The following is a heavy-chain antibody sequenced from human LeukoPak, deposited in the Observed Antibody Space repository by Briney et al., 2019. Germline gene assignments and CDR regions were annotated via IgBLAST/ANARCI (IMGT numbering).Heavy chain of an antibody. Sequence: GGSLRLSCAASGFTFSNAWMSWVRQAPGKGMEWVAFIRYDGGNKYYADSVKGRFTISRDNSKNTLYLQMNSLRAEDAAVYYCAKEIWPTVTIPGWTYFDYWGQGTLVTVSS. CDR1: GFTFSNAW. V-gene: IGHV3-30*02. D-gene: IGHD4-17*01. J-gene: IGHJ4*02. CDR2: IRYDGGNK. CDR3: AKEIWPTVTIPGWTYFDY.